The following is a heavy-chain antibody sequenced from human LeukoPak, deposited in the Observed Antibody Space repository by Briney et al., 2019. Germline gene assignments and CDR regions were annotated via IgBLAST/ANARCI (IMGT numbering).Heavy chain of an antibody. J-gene: IGHJ5*02. CDR2: TYYRSKWYN. Sequence: SQTLSLTCGISGDSVSSNTAAWNWIRQSPSTGLEWLGRTYYRSKWYNNYAVSVKSRITINPDSSKNQFSLKLSSVTAADTAVYYCARCSFKLYSNHWFDPWGQGTLVTVSS. D-gene: IGHD4-11*01. CDR1: GDSVSSNTAA. V-gene: IGHV6-1*01. CDR3: ARCSFKLYSNHWFDP.